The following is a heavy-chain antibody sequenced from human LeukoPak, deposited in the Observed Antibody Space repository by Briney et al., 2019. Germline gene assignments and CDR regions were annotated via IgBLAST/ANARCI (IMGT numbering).Heavy chain of an antibody. Sequence: GGSLRLSCAASGFTFSSYRMNWVRQAPGKGLEWVSYISSSSNYIYYADSVKGRFTISRDNAKNSLYLQMNSLRAEDTAVYYCARDLSAGVVVAAASDYWGQGTLVTVSS. J-gene: IGHJ4*02. CDR2: ISSSSNYI. CDR3: ARDLSAGVVVAAASDY. CDR1: GFTFSSYR. V-gene: IGHV3-21*05. D-gene: IGHD2-15*01.